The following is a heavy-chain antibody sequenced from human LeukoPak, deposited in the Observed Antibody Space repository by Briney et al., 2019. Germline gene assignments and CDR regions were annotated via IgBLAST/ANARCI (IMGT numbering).Heavy chain of an antibody. Sequence: AGGSLRLSCAASGFTFSSYSMNWVRQAPGKGLEWVSSISSSSSYIYYADSVKGRFTISRDNAKNSLYLQMNSLRAEDTAVYYCARAPVEQWLVRPPDYWGQGTLVTASS. CDR3: ARAPVEQWLVRPPDY. CDR2: ISSSSSYI. CDR1: GFTFSSYS. J-gene: IGHJ4*02. V-gene: IGHV3-21*01. D-gene: IGHD6-19*01.